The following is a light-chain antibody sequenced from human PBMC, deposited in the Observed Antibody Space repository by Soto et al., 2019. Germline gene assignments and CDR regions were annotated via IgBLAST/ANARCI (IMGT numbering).Light chain of an antibody. V-gene: IGKV3-11*01. CDR2: DAF. CDR3: QQRSNGVT. CDR1: QSVSSY. Sequence: EIVLTQSPATLSLSPGERATLSCRASQSVSSYLAWYQQKPGQAPRLLIYDAFKRATGIPARFSGSGSGTDFTLTISSLEPEDFAVYYCQQRSNGVTFGPGTKVDIK. J-gene: IGKJ3*01.